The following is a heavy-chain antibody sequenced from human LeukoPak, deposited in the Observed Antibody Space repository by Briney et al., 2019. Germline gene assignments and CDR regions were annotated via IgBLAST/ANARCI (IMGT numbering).Heavy chain of an antibody. Sequence: GGSLRLSCAASGFTFSDYWMSWVRQAPGKGLEWVAKVKQDGSEKYYVDSVRGRFTISRDNAKNSLYLQMNSLRAEDTAVFYCARGALNAFDIWGQGTMVTVSS. CDR2: VKQDGSEK. J-gene: IGHJ3*02. CDR1: GFTFSDYW. V-gene: IGHV3-7*01. CDR3: ARGALNAFDI.